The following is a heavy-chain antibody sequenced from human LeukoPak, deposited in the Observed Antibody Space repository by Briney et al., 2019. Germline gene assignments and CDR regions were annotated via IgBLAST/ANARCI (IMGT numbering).Heavy chain of an antibody. CDR3: ARDYYDSSGYYIYWFDP. Sequence: PSETLSLTCTVSGGSISSGGYCWSWTRQHPGKGLEWIGYIYYSGSTYYNPSLKSRVTISVDTSKNQFSLKLSSVTAADTAVYYCARDYYDSSGYYIYWFDPWGQGTLVTVSS. CDR2: IYYSGST. J-gene: IGHJ5*02. D-gene: IGHD3-22*01. V-gene: IGHV4-31*03. CDR1: GGSISSGGYC.